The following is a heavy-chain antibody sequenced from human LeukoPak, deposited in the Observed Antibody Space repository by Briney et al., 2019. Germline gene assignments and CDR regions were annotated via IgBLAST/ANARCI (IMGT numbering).Heavy chain of an antibody. CDR3: ARDRCSSTSCYPYYYMDV. CDR1: GGSISSFY. J-gene: IGHJ6*03. V-gene: IGHV4-4*07. D-gene: IGHD2-2*01. CDR2: IYTSGST. Sequence: SETLSLTCTVSGGSISSFYWSWIRQPAGKGLEWIGRIYTSGSTNYNPSLKSRVTVSVDKSKNQFSLKLSSVTAADTAVYYCARDRCSSTSCYPYYYMDVWGKGTTVTVSS.